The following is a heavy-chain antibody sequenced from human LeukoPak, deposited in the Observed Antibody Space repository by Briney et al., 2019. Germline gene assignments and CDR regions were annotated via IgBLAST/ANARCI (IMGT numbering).Heavy chain of an antibody. CDR1: GYSFTSYW. CDR3: ARSRVRYSSSPTYFQH. CDR2: IYPGDSDT. Sequence: GESLKISCKGSGYSFTSYWIGWVRQMPGKGLEWMGIIYPGDSDTRYSPSFQGQVTISADKSISTAYLQWSSLKASDTAMYYCARSRVRYSSSPTYFQHWGQGTLVTVSS. D-gene: IGHD6-6*01. J-gene: IGHJ1*01. V-gene: IGHV5-51*01.